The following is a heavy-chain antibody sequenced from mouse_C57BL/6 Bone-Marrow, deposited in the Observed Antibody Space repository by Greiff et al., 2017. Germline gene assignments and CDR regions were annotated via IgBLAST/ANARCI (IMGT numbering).Heavy chain of an antibody. V-gene: IGHV5-6*01. J-gene: IGHJ2*01. Sequence: EVQGVESGGDLVKPGGSLKLSCAASGFTFSSYGMSWVRPTPDKRLEWVATISSGGSYTYYPDSVKGRFTISRDNAKNTLYLQMSSLKSEDTAMYYCARQGGGFDYWGQGTTLTVSS. CDR1: GFTFSSYG. CDR2: ISSGGSYT. CDR3: ARQGGGFDY.